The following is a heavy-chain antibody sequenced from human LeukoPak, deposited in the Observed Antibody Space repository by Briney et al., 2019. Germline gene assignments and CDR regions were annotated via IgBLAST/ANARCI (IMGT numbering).Heavy chain of an antibody. CDR1: GYTFTGYY. CDR3: AREARVTRSWFDP. V-gene: IGHV1-2*02. J-gene: IGHJ5*02. CDR2: INPNSGGT. Sequence: ASVKVSCKASGYTFTGYYMHWVRQAPGQGLEWTGWINPNSGGTNYAQKFQGRVTMTRDTFISTAYMELSRLRSDDTAVYYCAREARVTRSWFDPWGQGTLVTVSS. D-gene: IGHD4-17*01.